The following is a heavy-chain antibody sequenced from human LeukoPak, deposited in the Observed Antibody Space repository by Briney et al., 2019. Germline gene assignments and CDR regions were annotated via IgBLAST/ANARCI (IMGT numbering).Heavy chain of an antibody. CDR2: INHSGST. V-gene: IGHV4-34*01. CDR1: GGPLSGYY. CDR3: ARGADTGIAAAGTPFWFDP. D-gene: IGHD6-13*01. Sequence: NPSETLSLTCAGYGGPLSGYYWSWIRQPPGKGLEWIGEINHSGSTNYNPSLKSRVTIAVDTSKNQFPLKLTSVTAADTAVYYCARGADTGIAAAGTPFWFDPWGQGTLVTVSS. J-gene: IGHJ5*02.